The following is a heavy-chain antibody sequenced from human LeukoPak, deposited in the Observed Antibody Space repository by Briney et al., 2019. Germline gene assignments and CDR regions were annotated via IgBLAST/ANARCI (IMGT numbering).Heavy chain of an antibody. Sequence: GSLQISCQGSGSTFTSYWIGWVRQVPGKGLGWMGIIYPGDSNTKYSPSFGGQVTISAHKSNSTADLQCRSLTASPPASYLFAIATAGSSGWYYWRQGTLITLSS. V-gene: IGHV5-51*01. CDR3: AIATAGSSGWYY. J-gene: IGHJ4*02. D-gene: IGHD6-19*01. CDR1: GSTFTSYW. CDR2: IYPGDSNT.